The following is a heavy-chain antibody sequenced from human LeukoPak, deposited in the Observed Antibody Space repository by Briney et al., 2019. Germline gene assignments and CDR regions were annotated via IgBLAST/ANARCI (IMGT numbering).Heavy chain of an antibody. V-gene: IGHV4-38-2*01. D-gene: IGHD6-6*01. CDR1: GYSISSGYY. Sequence: PSETLSLTCAVSGYSISSGYYWGWIRQPPGKGLEWIGSIYHSGSTYYNPSLKSRVTISVDTSKNQFSLKVSSVTAADTAVYYCARSAPYSSSGYWGQGTLVTVSS. CDR2: IYHSGST. J-gene: IGHJ4*02. CDR3: ARSAPYSSSGY.